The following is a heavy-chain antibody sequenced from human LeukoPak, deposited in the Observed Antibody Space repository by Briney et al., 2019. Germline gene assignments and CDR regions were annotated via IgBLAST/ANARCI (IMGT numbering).Heavy chain of an antibody. V-gene: IGHV1-69*11. J-gene: IGHJ6*02. CDR3: AREGRITTPGTIYFYFGLDL. D-gene: IGHD6-13*01. Sequence: ASVKVSCKASGGTFSSYAINWERQAPGQGLEWMGKIIPVHGKPNYAQQFQGRVTITADESTSTAYLELSSLKSEDTAVYYCAREGRITTPGTIYFYFGLDLWGQGTTVIVSS. CDR2: IIPVHGKP. CDR1: GGTFSSYA.